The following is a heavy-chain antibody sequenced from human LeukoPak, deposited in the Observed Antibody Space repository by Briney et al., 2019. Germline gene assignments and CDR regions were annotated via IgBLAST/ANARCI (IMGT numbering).Heavy chain of an antibody. D-gene: IGHD3-3*01. J-gene: IGHJ4*02. CDR3: ARDVLRFLEWLLSGDY. CDR1: GFTFSSYA. V-gene: IGHV3-30-3*01. Sequence: GRSLRLSCAASGFTFSSYAMHWVRQAPGKGLEGVAVISYDGSNKYYADSVKGRFTISRDNSKNTLYLQMNSLRAEDTAVYYCARDVLRFLEWLLSGDYWGQGTLVTVSS. CDR2: ISYDGSNK.